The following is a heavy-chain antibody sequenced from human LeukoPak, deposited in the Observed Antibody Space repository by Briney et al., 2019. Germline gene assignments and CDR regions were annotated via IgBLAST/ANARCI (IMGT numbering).Heavy chain of an antibody. Sequence: SETLSLTCAVSGGSISSGCYSWSWIRQPPGKGLEWIGYIYHSGSTYYNPSLKSRVTISVDRSKNQFSLKLSSVTAADTAVYYCARSSVAAAGYFDYWGQGTLVTVSS. J-gene: IGHJ4*02. D-gene: IGHD6-13*01. CDR3: ARSSVAAAGYFDY. CDR1: GGSISSGCYS. V-gene: IGHV4-30-2*01. CDR2: IYHSGST.